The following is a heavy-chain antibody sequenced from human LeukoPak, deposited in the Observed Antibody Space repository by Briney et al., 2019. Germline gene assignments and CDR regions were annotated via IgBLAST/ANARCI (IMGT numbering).Heavy chain of an antibody. D-gene: IGHD3-22*01. CDR3: ARPTERHYYDSSGYFDAFDI. CDR1: GGSISSLY. J-gene: IGHJ3*02. CDR2: IYYTGST. Sequence: PSETLSLTCSVSGGSISSLYWSWIRQPPGKGLEWIGYIYYTGSTDYNPSLKSRVTMFVDMSKNQFSLRLSSVTAADTAVYYCARPTERHYYDSSGYFDAFDIWGQGTMVTVSS. V-gene: IGHV4-59*08.